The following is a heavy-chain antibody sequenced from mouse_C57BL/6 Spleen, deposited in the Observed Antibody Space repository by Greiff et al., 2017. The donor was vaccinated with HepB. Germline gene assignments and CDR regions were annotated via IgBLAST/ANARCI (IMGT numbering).Heavy chain of an antibody. J-gene: IGHJ4*01. CDR1: GYAFSSSW. V-gene: IGHV1-82*01. CDR2: IYPGDGDT. D-gene: IGHD1-1*01. CDR3: ANYYGRSYYAMDY. Sequence: VQLQQSGPELVKPGASVKISCKASGYAFSSSWMNWVKQRPGKGLEWIGRIYPGDGDTNYNGKFKGKATLTADKSSSTAYMQLSSLTSEDSAVYFCANYYGRSYYAMDYWGQGTSVTVSS.